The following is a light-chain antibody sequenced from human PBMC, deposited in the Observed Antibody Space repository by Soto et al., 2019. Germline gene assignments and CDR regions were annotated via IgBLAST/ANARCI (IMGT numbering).Light chain of an antibody. J-gene: IGLJ3*02. CDR2: FNN. CDR3: AAWDDSLHGPV. V-gene: IGLV1-44*01. Sequence: QPVLTQPPSASGTPGQGVTISCSGSSSDIGSNTVNWYQQLPGTAPKLLIYFNNQRPSGVPDRFSGSKSGTSASLAISGLQSEDEAQYYCAAWDDSLHGPVFGGGTKVTVL. CDR1: SSDIGSNT.